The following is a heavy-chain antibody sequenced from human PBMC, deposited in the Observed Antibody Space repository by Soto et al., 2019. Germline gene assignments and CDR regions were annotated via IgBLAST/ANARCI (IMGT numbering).Heavy chain of an antibody. CDR1: GGSISRYY. CDR2: MYNTGST. Sequence: SETLSLTCTVSGGSISRYYWSWIRQPPGKGLEWIGYMYNTGSTVYNPSFKSRVTISVDTSKNQFSLKLNSVTAADTAVYYCARDLSGWFDPWGQGTLVTVS. J-gene: IGHJ5*02. V-gene: IGHV4-59*01. D-gene: IGHD6-25*01. CDR3: ARDLSGWFDP.